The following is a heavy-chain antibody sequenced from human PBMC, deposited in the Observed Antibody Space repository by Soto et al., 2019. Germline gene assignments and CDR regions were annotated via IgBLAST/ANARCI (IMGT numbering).Heavy chain of an antibody. CDR1: SYSISSGYY. Sequence: PSETLSLTCAVSSYSISSGYYWGWIRQPPGKGLDWIGSIYHSGSTYYNPSLKSRVTLSVDTSKNQFSLKPSSVTAADTAVYYCARVDPGSSWIDYWGQGILVTVS. CDR3: ARVDPGSSWIDY. D-gene: IGHD3-10*01. CDR2: IYHSGST. V-gene: IGHV4-38-2*01. J-gene: IGHJ4*02.